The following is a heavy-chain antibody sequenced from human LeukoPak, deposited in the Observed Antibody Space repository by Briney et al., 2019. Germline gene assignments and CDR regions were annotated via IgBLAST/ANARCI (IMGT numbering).Heavy chain of an antibody. J-gene: IGHJ6*03. CDR2: IFHSGGT. V-gene: IGHV4-4*02. Sequence: SETLSLTCAVSGGSISSTNWWSWVRQPPGEGLEWIGEIFHSGGTNYNPPLKSRISLSVDKSQNQFSLKLNSLTAADTAVYYCAANGYYSIDVWGKGTTVTVSS. D-gene: IGHD2-8*01. CDR1: GGSISSTNW. CDR3: AANGYYSIDV.